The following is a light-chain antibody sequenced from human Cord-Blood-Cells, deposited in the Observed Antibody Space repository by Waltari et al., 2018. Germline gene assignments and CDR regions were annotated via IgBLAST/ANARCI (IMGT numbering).Light chain of an antibody. CDR2: GAS. CDR1: QRVSSSY. Sequence: EIVLTQSPGTLSLSPGERATLSCRASQRVSSSYLAWYQQQPGQAPRLLIYGASSRATGIPDRFSGSGSGTDFTLTISRLEPEDFAVYYCQQYGSSPTFGQGTKLEIK. CDR3: QQYGSSPT. V-gene: IGKV3-20*01. J-gene: IGKJ2*01.